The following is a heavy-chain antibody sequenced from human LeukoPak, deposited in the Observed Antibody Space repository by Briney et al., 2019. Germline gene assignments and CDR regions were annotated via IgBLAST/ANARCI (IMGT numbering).Heavy chain of an antibody. CDR1: GFAFSGHW. CDR2: INRSSSYT. D-gene: IGHD2-2*01. V-gene: IGHV3-21*01. CDR3: ASVGYCSSTSCKAGGYGMDV. J-gene: IGHJ6*02. Sequence: PGGSVRLSCEASGFAFSGHWMSWVRQAPGKGLEWVASINRSSSYTYYAQSFKGRFTISRDNAKNSMYLQMNSLRAEDTAAYYCASVGYCSSTSCKAGGYGMDVWGQGTMVTVSS.